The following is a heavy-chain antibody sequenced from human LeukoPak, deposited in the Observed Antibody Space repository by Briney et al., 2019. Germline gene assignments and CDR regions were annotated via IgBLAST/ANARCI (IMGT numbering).Heavy chain of an antibody. CDR1: GFTFTNSA. V-gene: IGHV1-58*02. CDR2: IVVGSGNT. Sequence: GTSVKVSCKASGFTFTNSAIQWERQARGQRLEWIGWIVVGSGNTNYAQKFQERVTITRDMSTSTAYMELNSLRFEDTAVYYCAADDLTRGYWGQGTLVTVSS. CDR3: AADDLTRGY. J-gene: IGHJ4*02.